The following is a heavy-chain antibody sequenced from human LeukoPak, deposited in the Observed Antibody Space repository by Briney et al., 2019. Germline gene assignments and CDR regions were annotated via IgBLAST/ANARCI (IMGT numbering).Heavy chain of an antibody. CDR1: GYTFISYY. V-gene: IGHV1-46*01. CDR2: INPSGGST. J-gene: IGHJ4*02. CDR3: AYSSGWGDY. Sequence: GASVKVSCKASGYTFISYYMHWVRQAPGQGLEWMGIINPSGGSTTYAQKFQGRVTITTDESTSTAYMELSSLRSEDTAVYYCAYSSGWGDYWGQGTLVTVSS. D-gene: IGHD6-19*01.